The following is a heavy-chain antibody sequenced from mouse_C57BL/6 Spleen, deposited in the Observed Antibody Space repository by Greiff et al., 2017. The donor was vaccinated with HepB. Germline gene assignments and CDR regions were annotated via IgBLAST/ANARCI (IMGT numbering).Heavy chain of an antibody. CDR1: GYTFTDYY. CDR3: ARNRYYYGSRGYFDY. V-gene: IGHV1-26*01. J-gene: IGHJ2*01. CDR2: INPNNGGT. Sequence: VQLQQSGPELVKPGASVKISCKASGYTFTDYYMNWVKQSHGKSLEWIGDINPNNGGTSYNQKFKGKATLTVDKSSSTAYMELRSLTSEDSAVYYCARNRYYYGSRGYFDYWGQGTTLTVSS. D-gene: IGHD1-1*01.